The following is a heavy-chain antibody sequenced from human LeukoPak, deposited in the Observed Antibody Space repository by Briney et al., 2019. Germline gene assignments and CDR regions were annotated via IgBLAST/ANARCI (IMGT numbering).Heavy chain of an antibody. V-gene: IGHV3-74*01. Sequence: GGSLRLSCAASGFTFSNYWMHWVRQAPGEALMWVSRIKSDGSNTTYADSVKGRFTISRDNAKNTLYLQMNSLRAEDTAVYYCSRDSLSSCGGDCYSGLDVWGQGTTVTVSS. J-gene: IGHJ6*02. CDR2: IKSDGSNT. CDR1: GFTFSNYW. CDR3: SRDSLSSCGGDCYSGLDV. D-gene: IGHD2-21*02.